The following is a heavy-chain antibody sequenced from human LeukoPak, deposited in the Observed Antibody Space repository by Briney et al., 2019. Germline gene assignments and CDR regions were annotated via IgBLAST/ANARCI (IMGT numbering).Heavy chain of an antibody. CDR2: ISGSGDST. J-gene: IGHJ4*02. D-gene: IGHD4-17*01. Sequence: GGSLRLSCAASGFTFSSYAMSWVRQAPGKGLEWVSAISGSGDSTYYADSVKGRFTISRDNSKNTLYLQMNSLRAEDTAVYYCAKDGCGDYVYYFDYWGQGTLVTVSS. V-gene: IGHV3-23*01. CDR1: GFTFSSYA. CDR3: AKDGCGDYVYYFDY.